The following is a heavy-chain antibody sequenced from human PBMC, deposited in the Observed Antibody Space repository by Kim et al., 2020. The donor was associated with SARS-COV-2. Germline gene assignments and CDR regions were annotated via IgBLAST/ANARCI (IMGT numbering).Heavy chain of an antibody. CDR2: IYYSGST. V-gene: IGHV4-39*01. D-gene: IGHD6-13*01. CDR1: GGSISSSSYY. Sequence: SETLSLTCTVSGGSISSSSYYWGWIRQPPGKGLEWIGSIYYSGSTYYNPSLKSRVTISVDTSKNQFSLKPSSVTAADTAVYYCARMGISSSWYIDYWGQGTLVTVSS. J-gene: IGHJ4*02. CDR3: ARMGISSSWYIDY.